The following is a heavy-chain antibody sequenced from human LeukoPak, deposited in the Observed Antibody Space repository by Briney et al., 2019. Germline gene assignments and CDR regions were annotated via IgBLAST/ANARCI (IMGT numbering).Heavy chain of an antibody. J-gene: IGHJ5*02. CDR1: GGSISSYY. CDR3: ARGGHYGSGNDFRFDP. CDR2: IYHSGST. V-gene: IGHV4-59*01. D-gene: IGHD3-10*01. Sequence: PSETLSLTCTVSGGSISSYYWSWIRQPPGKGLEWIGEIYHSGSTNYNPSLKSRVTISVDKSKNQFSLKLSSVTAADTAIYYCARGGHYGSGNDFRFDPWGQGTLVTVSS.